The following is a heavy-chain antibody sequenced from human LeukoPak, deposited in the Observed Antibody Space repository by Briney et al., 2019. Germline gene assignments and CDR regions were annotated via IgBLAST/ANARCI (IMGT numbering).Heavy chain of an antibody. CDR2: ISWNSGSI. J-gene: IGHJ3*02. Sequence: AGGSLRLSCAASGFTFDDYAMHWVRQAPGKGLEWVSGISWNSGSIGYADSVKGRFTIPRDNAKNSLYLQMNSLRAEDMALYYCAKFSRSTWAFDIWGQGTMVTVSS. CDR3: AKFSRSTWAFDI. V-gene: IGHV3-9*03. CDR1: GFTFDDYA.